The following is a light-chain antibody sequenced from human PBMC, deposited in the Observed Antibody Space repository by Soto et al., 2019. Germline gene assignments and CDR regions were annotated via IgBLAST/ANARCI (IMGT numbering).Light chain of an antibody. CDR3: PQYRHAPRA. V-gene: IGKV4-1*01. J-gene: IGKJ1*01. CDR1: QSVLYTSNNRNY. Sequence: DIVMTQSPDSLAVSLGERATINCKSSQSVLYTSNNRNYLAWYQQKPGQPPKLLIYWASTRESGVPDRFSGSGSGTDFTLTINSLQAEDVAVYYCPQYRHAPRAFGQGTKVEIK. CDR2: WAS.